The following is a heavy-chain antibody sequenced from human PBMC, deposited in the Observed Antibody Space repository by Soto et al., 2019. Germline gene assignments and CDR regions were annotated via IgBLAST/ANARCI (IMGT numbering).Heavy chain of an antibody. D-gene: IGHD1-1*01. CDR2: IYATGAT. V-gene: IGHV4-4*07. CDR3: VRDGTKTLRDWFDP. J-gene: IGHJ5*02. Sequence: SETLSLTCTVSAASISCFYWSWIRKSAGKGLEWIGRIYATGATYYNPSLKSRVMMSVDTSKKQFSLKLRSVTAADTAVYYCVRDGTKTLRDWFDPWGQGISVTVSS. CDR1: AASISCFY.